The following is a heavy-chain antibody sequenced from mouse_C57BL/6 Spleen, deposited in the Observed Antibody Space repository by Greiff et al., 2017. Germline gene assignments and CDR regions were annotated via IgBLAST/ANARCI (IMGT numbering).Heavy chain of an antibody. J-gene: IGHJ4*01. CDR3: VRHEDYDDMDY. CDR2: IRSKSNNYAT. Sequence: EVHLVESGGGLVQPKGSLKLSCAASGFSFNTYAMNWVRQAPGKGLEWVARIRSKSNNYATYYADSVKDRFTISRDDSESMLYLQMNNLKTEDTAMYYCVRHEDYDDMDYWGQGTSVTVSS. CDR1: GFSFNTYA. V-gene: IGHV10-1*01.